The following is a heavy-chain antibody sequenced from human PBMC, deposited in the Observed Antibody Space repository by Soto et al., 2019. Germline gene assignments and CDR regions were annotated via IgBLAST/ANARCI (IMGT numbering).Heavy chain of an antibody. D-gene: IGHD6-13*01. Sequence: VQLVESGGGVVQPGRSLRLSCAASGFTFSSYGMHWVRQAPGKGLEWVAVIWYDGSNKYYADSVKGRFTISRDNSKNTLYLQMNSLRAEDTAVYYCARAYSSSWTVDYWGQGTLVTVSS. V-gene: IGHV3-33*01. CDR2: IWYDGSNK. CDR3: ARAYSSSWTVDY. CDR1: GFTFSSYG. J-gene: IGHJ4*02.